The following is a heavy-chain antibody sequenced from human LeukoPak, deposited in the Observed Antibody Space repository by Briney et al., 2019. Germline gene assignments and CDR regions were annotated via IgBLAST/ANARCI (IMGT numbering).Heavy chain of an antibody. CDR3: AKDHSGSYYPNWFDP. J-gene: IGHJ5*02. V-gene: IGHV3-30*18. D-gene: IGHD3-10*01. CDR2: ISYDESNK. Sequence: PGGSLRLSRAAYRFIFSSYGMHWVRQAPGKGLEWVAVISYDESNKYYADSVRGRFTISSDNSKNTLYVQTNSLRAEDTAVYYCAKDHSGSYYPNWFDPWGQGTRVTVSS. CDR1: RFIFSSYG.